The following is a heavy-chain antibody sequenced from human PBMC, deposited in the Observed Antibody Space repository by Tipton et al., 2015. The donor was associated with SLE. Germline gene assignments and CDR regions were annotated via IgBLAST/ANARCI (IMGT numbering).Heavy chain of an antibody. D-gene: IGHD2-21*01. CDR1: GGSISSSSYY. V-gene: IGHV4-61*05. CDR2: ISTSGDT. Sequence: GLVKPPETLSLICIVSGGSISSSSYYWGWIRQPPGKGLEWIGYISTSGDTNYNPSLETRVTMSVDTSKNQFSLKLSSVTAADTAVYYCAREHLRAFDIWGQGTMVTVSS. CDR3: AREHLRAFDI. J-gene: IGHJ3*02.